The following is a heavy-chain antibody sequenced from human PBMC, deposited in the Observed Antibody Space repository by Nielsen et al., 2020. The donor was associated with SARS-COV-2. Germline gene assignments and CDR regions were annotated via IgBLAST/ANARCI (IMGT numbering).Heavy chain of an antibody. CDR3: ARSGPRRNNAFDI. J-gene: IGHJ3*02. Sequence: SETLSLTCTVSGGSMSYYYWSWFRQPPGKGLEWIASIYYSGTTYYNPSLKSRVAISIDTSKNQFSLKVTSVTAADTAVYYCARSGPRRNNAFDIWGQGSMVTVSS. CDR1: GGSMSYYY. CDR2: IYYSGTT. D-gene: IGHD1-26*01. V-gene: IGHV4-59*05.